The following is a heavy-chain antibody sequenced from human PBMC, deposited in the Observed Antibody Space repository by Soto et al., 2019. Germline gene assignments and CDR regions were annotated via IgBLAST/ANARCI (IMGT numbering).Heavy chain of an antibody. CDR1: GYTFSSYG. D-gene: IGHD4-17*01. CDR2: ISVYNGHT. J-gene: IGHJ4*02. V-gene: IGHV1-18*01. CDR3: ERCDFGDYVPHLDH. Sequence: QVHLMQSGAEVKSPGASVRVSCKASGYTFSSYGVIWVRQAPGQGLEFMGWISVYNGHTNYAQKFQGRVNMTTDTSTSTAYMELRSLRSADTAVYFCERCDFGDYVPHLDHWGQGTLVTVSA.